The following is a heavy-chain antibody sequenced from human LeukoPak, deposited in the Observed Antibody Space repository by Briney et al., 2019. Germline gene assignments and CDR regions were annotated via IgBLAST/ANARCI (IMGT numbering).Heavy chain of an antibody. V-gene: IGHV3-7*03. CDR2: INHNGNVN. D-gene: IGHD4-17*01. Sequence: GGSLRLSCAASGFTFSSYWMNWARQAPGKGLEWVASINHNGNVNYYVDSVKGRFTISRDNAKNSLYLQMNSLRAEDTAVYYCAGGSYGDYYFDYWGQGTLVTVSS. J-gene: IGHJ4*02. CDR1: GFTFSSYW. CDR3: AGGSYGDYYFDY.